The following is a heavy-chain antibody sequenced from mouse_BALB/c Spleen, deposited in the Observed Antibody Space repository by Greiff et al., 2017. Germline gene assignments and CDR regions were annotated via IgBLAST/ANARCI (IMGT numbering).Heavy chain of an antibody. CDR2: ISSGGGST. Sequence: EVMLVESGGGLVKPGGSLKLSCAASGFAFSSYDMSWVRQTPEKRLEWVAYISSGGGSTYYPDTVKGRFTISRDNAKNTLYLQMSSLKSEDTAMYYCARQDYGSSSFAYWGQGTLVTVSA. V-gene: IGHV5-12-1*01. D-gene: IGHD1-1*01. J-gene: IGHJ3*01. CDR3: ARQDYGSSSFAY. CDR1: GFAFSSYD.